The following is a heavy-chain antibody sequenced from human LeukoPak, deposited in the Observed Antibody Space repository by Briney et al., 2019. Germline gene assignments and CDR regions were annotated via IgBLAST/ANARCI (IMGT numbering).Heavy chain of an antibody. CDR1: GFTFSSYG. Sequence: GRSLRLSCAASGFTFSSYGMHWVRQAPGKGLEWVAVISYDGSNKYYADSVKGRFTISRDNSKNTLYLQMNSPRAEDTAVYYCAKDATDSSGFNWFDPWGQGTLVTVSS. CDR3: AKDATDSSGFNWFDP. J-gene: IGHJ5*02. D-gene: IGHD3-22*01. V-gene: IGHV3-30*18. CDR2: ISYDGSNK.